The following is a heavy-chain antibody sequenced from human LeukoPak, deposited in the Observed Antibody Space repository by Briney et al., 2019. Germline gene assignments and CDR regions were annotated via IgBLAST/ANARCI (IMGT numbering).Heavy chain of an antibody. CDR2: IYTSGST. CDR1: GGSISSYY. V-gene: IGHV4-4*07. J-gene: IGHJ5*02. Sequence: PSETLSLTCTVSGGSISSYYWSWIRQPAGKGLGWIGRIYTSGSTNYNPSLKSRVTMSVDTSKNQFSLKLSSVTAADTAVYYCARDIVLMVYASWFDPWGQGTLVTVSS. CDR3: ARDIVLMVYASWFDP. D-gene: IGHD2-8*01.